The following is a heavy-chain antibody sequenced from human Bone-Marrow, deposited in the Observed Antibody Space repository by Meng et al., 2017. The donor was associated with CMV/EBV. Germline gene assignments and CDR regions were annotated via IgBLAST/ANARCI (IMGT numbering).Heavy chain of an antibody. CDR1: GFTFSSYW. CDR2: IKQDGSEK. Sequence: GESLKISCAASGFTFSSYWMSWVRQAPGKGLEWVANIKQDGSEKYYVDSVKGRFTISRDNAKNSLYLQMNSLRAEDTAVYYCARICVTGAVCVHFDYWGQGTLVTVSS. V-gene: IGHV3-7*01. CDR3: ARICVTGAVCVHFDY. D-gene: IGHD1-14*01. J-gene: IGHJ4*02.